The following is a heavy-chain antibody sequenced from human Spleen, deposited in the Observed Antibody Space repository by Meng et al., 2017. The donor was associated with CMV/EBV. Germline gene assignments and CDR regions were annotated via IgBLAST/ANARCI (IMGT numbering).Heavy chain of an antibody. CDR2: IKQDGSEK. V-gene: IGHV3-7*01. J-gene: IGHJ6*02. CDR3: ARDREDIVIVPDDLYYYYGMDV. D-gene: IGHD2-2*01. CDR1: GFTFSSYW. Sequence: GGSLRLSCAASGFTFSSYWMSWVRQAPGKGLEWVANIKQDGSEKYYVDSVKGRFTISRDNAKNSLYLQMNSLRAEDTAVYYCARDREDIVIVPDDLYYYYGMDVWGQGTTVTVSS.